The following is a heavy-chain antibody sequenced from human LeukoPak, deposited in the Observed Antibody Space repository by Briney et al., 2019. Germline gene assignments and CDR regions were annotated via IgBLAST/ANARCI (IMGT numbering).Heavy chain of an antibody. Sequence: ASVKVSCKVSGYTLTELSMHWVRQAPRKGLEWMGGFDPEDGETIYAQKFQGRVTMTEDTSTDTAYMELSGLRSEDTAVYYCATTDPYYYDSSGYYPHWFDPWGQGTLVTVSS. J-gene: IGHJ5*02. CDR1: GYTLTELS. CDR2: FDPEDGET. D-gene: IGHD3-22*01. CDR3: ATTDPYYYDSSGYYPHWFDP. V-gene: IGHV1-24*01.